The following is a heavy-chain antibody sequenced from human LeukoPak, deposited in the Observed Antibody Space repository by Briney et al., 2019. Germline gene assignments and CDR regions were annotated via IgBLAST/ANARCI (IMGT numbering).Heavy chain of an antibody. Sequence: GGSLRLSCTASGFSFISYWMRWVRQTPGKRLVWVSYIDTDGGDTNYADSVKGRFTISRDNAKNTLYLQMNSLRVDDTAVYFCARGPYYVDSVGHPDICGHGTMVTVSS. CDR2: IDTDGGDT. V-gene: IGHV3-74*01. J-gene: IGHJ3*02. CDR3: ARGPYYVDSVGHPDI. CDR1: GFSFISYW. D-gene: IGHD3-22*01.